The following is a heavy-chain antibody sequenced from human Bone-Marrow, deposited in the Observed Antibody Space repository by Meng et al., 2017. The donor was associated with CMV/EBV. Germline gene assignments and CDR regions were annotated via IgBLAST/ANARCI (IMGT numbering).Heavy chain of an antibody. CDR1: GFTFSSYG. Sequence: GESLKISCAASGFTFSSYGMHRVRQAPGKGLEWVAFIRYDGSNKYYADSVKGRFTISRDNSKNTLYLQMNSLRAEDTAVYYCAKDDIVVPAAIPNWFDPWGQGTLVTVSS. CDR3: AKDDIVVPAAIPNWFDP. D-gene: IGHD2-2*02. V-gene: IGHV3-30*02. J-gene: IGHJ5*02. CDR2: IRYDGSNK.